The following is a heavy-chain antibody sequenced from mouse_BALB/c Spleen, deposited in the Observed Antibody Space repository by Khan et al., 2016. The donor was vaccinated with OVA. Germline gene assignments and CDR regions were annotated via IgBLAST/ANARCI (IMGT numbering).Heavy chain of an antibody. CDR2: VNPNTGGS. Sequence: IQLVQSGPDLVKPGASVKISCKASGYSFTLSYMTWVKQSHGKSLEWIGRVNPNTGGSDYNQEFQGKAILTVDKSSNTAYMELHHLTSEDSAVNYCARGDDLFTYWGQGTLVTVSA. J-gene: IGHJ3*01. V-gene: IGHV1-26*01. D-gene: IGHD2-12*01. CDR1: GYSFTLSY. CDR3: ARGDDLFTY.